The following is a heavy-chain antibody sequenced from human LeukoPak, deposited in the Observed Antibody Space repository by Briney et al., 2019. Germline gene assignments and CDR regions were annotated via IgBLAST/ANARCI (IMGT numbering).Heavy chain of an antibody. D-gene: IGHD6-19*01. CDR3: ATAFIAVAGTDY. CDR2: FDPEDGET. V-gene: IGHV1-24*01. Sequence: ASVKVSCKVSGYTLTELSMHWVRQAPGKGLEWMGGFDPEDGETIYAQKFQGRVTMIEDTSTDTAYMELSSLRSEDTAVYYCATAFIAVAGTDYWGQGTLVTVSS. J-gene: IGHJ4*02. CDR1: GYTLTELS.